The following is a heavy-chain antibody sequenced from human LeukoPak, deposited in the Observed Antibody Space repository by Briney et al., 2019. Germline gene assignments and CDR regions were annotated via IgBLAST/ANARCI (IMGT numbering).Heavy chain of an antibody. CDR2: INHSGST. CDR1: GGSFSGYY. CDR3: ARVGSSSSPYYFDY. V-gene: IGHV4-34*01. Sequence: SETLPLTCAVYGGSFSGYYWSWIRQPPGKGLEWIGEINHSGSTNYNPSLKSRVTISVDTSKNQFSLKLSSVTAADTAVYYCARVGSSSSPYYFDYWGQGTLVTVSS. D-gene: IGHD6-6*01. J-gene: IGHJ4*02.